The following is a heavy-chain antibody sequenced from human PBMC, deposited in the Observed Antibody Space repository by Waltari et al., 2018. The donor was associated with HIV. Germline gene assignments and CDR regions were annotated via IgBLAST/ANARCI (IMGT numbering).Heavy chain of an antibody. Sequence: EVHLMESGRGLVKPGRSLRLSRRGPRFTFGDYGLGWFRQAPGKGLEWVGFITSEAYGGTAEYAASVTGRFTISREDSKSTAYMQMNRLESEDTGVYFCSRPSGPLHSYGMDVWGQGTTVIVSS. CDR1: RFTFGDYG. J-gene: IGHJ6*02. CDR2: ITSEAYGGTA. V-gene: IGHV3-49*05. D-gene: IGHD1-26*01. CDR3: SRPSGPLHSYGMDV.